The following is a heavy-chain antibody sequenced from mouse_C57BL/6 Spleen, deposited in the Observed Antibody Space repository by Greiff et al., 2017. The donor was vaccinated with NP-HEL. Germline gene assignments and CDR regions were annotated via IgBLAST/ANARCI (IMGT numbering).Heavy chain of an antibody. CDR3: ANFRQLRLNAMDY. V-gene: IGHV3-6*01. CDR2: ISYDGSN. D-gene: IGHD3-2*02. Sequence: EVQLQESGPGLVKPSQSLSLTCSVTGYSITSGYYWNWIRQFPGNKLEWMGYISYDGSNNYNPSLKNRISITRDTSKNQFFLKLNSVTTEDTATYYCANFRQLRLNAMDYWGQGTSVTVSS. J-gene: IGHJ4*01. CDR1: GYSITSGYY.